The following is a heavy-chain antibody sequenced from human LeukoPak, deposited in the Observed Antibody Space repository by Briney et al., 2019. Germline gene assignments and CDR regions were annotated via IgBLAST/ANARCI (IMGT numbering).Heavy chain of an antibody. CDR2: IISSGTYI. J-gene: IGHJ4*02. Sequence: GGSLRLSCAASGFTFSTYTMNWVRQAPGKGLEWVSSIISSGTYIYHADSVKGQFTISRDNAKNSLYLQMNSLRAEDTAVYYCAREADSSSGYYNYWGQGTLVTVSS. D-gene: IGHD6-19*01. CDR1: GFTFSTYT. V-gene: IGHV3-21*01. CDR3: AREADSSSGYYNY.